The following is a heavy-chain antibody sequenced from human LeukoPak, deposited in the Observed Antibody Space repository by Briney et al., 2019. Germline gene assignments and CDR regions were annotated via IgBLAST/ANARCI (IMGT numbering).Heavy chain of an antibody. V-gene: IGHV4-61*02. J-gene: IGHJ4*02. CDR1: GGSISSGSYY. CDR3: ARTPLGWFGELWDDKSFDY. CDR2: IYSSGST. D-gene: IGHD3-10*01. Sequence: SETLSLTCTVSGGSISSGSYYWNWIRQPAGKGLEWIGRIYSSGSTNYNPSLKSRVTISVDTSKNQFSLKLSSVTAADTAVYYCARTPLGWFGELWDDKSFDYWGQGTLVTVSS.